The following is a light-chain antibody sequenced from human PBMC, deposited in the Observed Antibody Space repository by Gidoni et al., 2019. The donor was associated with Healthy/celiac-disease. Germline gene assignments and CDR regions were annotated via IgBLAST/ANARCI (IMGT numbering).Light chain of an antibody. J-gene: IGKJ1*01. V-gene: IGKV4-1*01. Sequence: DIVMTQSPDSLAVSLGERATINCKSSQSVLYSSNNTIYLAWYQQKPGQPPKLLIYWASTRESGVPDRFSGSGSGTDFTLTISSLQAEDVAVYYCQQYYSTGRTFGQGTKVEIK. CDR3: QQYYSTGRT. CDR2: WAS. CDR1: QSVLYSSNNTIY.